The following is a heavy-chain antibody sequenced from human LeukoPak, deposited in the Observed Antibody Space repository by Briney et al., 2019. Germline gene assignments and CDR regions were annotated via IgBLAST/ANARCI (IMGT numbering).Heavy chain of an antibody. D-gene: IGHD5-12*01. CDR2: IKQDGNEK. CDR3: ARDAGNSGYDLFDF. CDR1: GFTFSNYN. V-gene: IGHV3-7*04. J-gene: IGHJ4*02. Sequence: GGSLRLSCAASGFTFSNYNMNWVRQAPGKGLEWVANIKQDGNEKSYVDSVKGRFTISRDNAKNSLYLQMNSLRVEDTAVYYCARDAGNSGYDLFDFWGQGTLVTVSS.